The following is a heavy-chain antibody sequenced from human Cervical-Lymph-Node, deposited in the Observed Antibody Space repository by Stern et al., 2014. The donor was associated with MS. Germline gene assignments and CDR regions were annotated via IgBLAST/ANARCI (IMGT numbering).Heavy chain of an antibody. J-gene: IGHJ4*02. CDR3: ARDVYRSVQYRYDY. Sequence: VQLVESGAEVKKPGASVKVSCKASGYTFTNYGFSWVRQAPGQGLEWMGWISVYNGDTSYAQNLQGRVTLTTDTSTTTAYMELSGLTYDDTAVYYCARDVYRSVQYRYDYWGQGTLVTVSS. CDR2: ISVYNGDT. CDR1: GYTFTNYG. V-gene: IGHV1-18*01. D-gene: IGHD2-8*01.